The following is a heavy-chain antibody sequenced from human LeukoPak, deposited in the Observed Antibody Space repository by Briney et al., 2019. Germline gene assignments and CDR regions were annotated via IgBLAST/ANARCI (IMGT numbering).Heavy chain of an antibody. CDR3: ARENDYALDY. CDR2: IRYVGSDK. D-gene: IGHD4-17*01. CDR1: GFTFGDYA. V-gene: IGHV3-30*04. J-gene: IGHJ4*02. Sequence: PGGSLRLSCTASGFTFGDYAMSWVRQAPGKGLEWMAVIRYVGSDKYYADSVKGRFTISRDNSQSTMYLRMNSLRAEDTAVYYCARENDYALDYWGQGTLVTVSS.